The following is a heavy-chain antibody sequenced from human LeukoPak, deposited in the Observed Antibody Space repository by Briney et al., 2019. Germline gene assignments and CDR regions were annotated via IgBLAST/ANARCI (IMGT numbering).Heavy chain of an antibody. Sequence: GGSLRLSCAASGFTFSSYAMSWVRQAPGKGLEWVSAISGSGGSTYYADSVKGRFTISRDNSKNTLYQQMNSLRAEDTAVQYCAKGRRWFGVLSHNYYGMDVWGQGTTVTVSS. CDR2: ISGSGGST. D-gene: IGHD3-10*01. J-gene: IGHJ6*02. V-gene: IGHV3-23*01. CDR3: AKGRRWFGVLSHNYYGMDV. CDR1: GFTFSSYA.